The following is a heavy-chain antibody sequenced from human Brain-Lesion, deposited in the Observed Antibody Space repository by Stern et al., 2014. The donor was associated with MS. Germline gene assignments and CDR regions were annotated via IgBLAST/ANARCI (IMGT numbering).Heavy chain of an antibody. Sequence: QMQLVQSGAEVKKPGASVKVSCKVSGYTLTELSMHWVRQAPRKGLEWMGGFDPDDGETIYAQKFQGRVTMTEDTSTDTAYMELSSLRSEDTAVYYCATLSPGAGGNYYRHFDYWGQGTLVTVSS. CDR2: FDPDDGET. D-gene: IGHD1-26*01. J-gene: IGHJ4*02. V-gene: IGHV1-24*01. CDR1: GYTLTELS. CDR3: ATLSPGAGGNYYRHFDY.